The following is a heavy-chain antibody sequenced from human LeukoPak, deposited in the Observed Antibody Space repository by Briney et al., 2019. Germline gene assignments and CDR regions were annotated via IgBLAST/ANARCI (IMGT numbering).Heavy chain of an antibody. CDR2: INPNSGGT. CDR3: ARKMSSSYYYGMDV. Sequence: GASVKVSCKASGYTFTGYYMHWVRQAPGQGLEWMGSINPNSGGTNYAQKFQGRVTMTRDTSISTAYMELSRLRSDDTAVYYCARKMSSSYYYGMDVWGQGTTVTVSS. D-gene: IGHD6-6*01. CDR1: GYTFTGYY. J-gene: IGHJ6*02. V-gene: IGHV1-2*02.